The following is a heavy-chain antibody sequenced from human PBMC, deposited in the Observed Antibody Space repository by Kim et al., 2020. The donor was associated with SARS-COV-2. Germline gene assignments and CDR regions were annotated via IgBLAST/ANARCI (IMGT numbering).Heavy chain of an antibody. J-gene: IGHJ6*02. CDR2: IIPIFGTG. CDR1: GGTFSSYA. D-gene: IGHD5-12*01. CDR3: ARSIGYDSYYYYGMDV. Sequence: SVKVSYKASGGTFSSYAISWVRQAPGQGLEWMGGIIPIFGTGKYRQKFQGRVTITADESTSTAYMELSSLRSEDTAVYYCARSIGYDSYYYYGMDVWGQGTTVTVSS. V-gene: IGHV1-69*13.